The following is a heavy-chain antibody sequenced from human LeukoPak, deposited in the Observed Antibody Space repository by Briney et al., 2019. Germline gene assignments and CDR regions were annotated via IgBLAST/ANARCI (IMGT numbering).Heavy chain of an antibody. V-gene: IGHV4-38-2*02. J-gene: IGHJ4*02. CDR3: ARGGRDAFDI. CDR1: GYSISSGYY. Sequence: SETLSLTCTVSGYSISSGYYWGWIRQPPGKGLEWIGSIYHSGSTYYNPSLKSRVTISVDTSKNQFSLKLSSVTAADTAVYYCARGGRDAFDIWGQGTLVTVSS. CDR2: IYHSGST. D-gene: IGHD5-24*01.